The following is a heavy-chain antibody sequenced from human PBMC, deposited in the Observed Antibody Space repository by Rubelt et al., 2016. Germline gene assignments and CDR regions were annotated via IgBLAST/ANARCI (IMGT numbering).Heavy chain of an antibody. J-gene: IGHJ5*02. Sequence: QVQLVQSGAEVKKPGSSVKVSCKASGGTFSSYAISWVRQAPGQGLEWMGGIIPIFGTANYAQKLQGRGPITADESTGTAYMELSSLRSEDTAVYYCARSPRYDFEDNWFDPWGQGTLVTVSS. CDR3: ARSPRYDFEDNWFDP. V-gene: IGHV1-69*01. D-gene: IGHD3-3*01. CDR2: IIPIFGTA. CDR1: GGTFSSYA.